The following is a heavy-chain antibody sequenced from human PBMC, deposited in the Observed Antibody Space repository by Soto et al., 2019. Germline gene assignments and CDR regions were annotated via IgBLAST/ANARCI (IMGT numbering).Heavy chain of an antibody. CDR3: ARVVILVPTASTHYSYHMDV. Sequence: QVQLVQSGAEVRKPGSSVTVSCKASGGTFSNYAISWVRQAPGQGLEWMGGIIPIVGTGSYAQKFQGRVTNTADAPTTTAYMELSSLGFEDTAVYYCARVVILVPTASTHYSYHMDVWGPGTTVTVSS. CDR1: GGTFSNYA. D-gene: IGHD2-2*01. CDR2: IIPIVGTG. J-gene: IGHJ6*02. V-gene: IGHV1-69*01.